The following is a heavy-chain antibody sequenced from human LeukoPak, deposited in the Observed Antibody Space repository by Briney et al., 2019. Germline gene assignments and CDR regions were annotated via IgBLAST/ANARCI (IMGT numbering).Heavy chain of an antibody. CDR1: GFTFSSFA. J-gene: IGHJ4*02. Sequence: GGSLRLSCSASGFTFSSFAMSWVRQAPGKGLEWLSAITGDGDYTYSADSVTGRFTISRDNSKNALFLQMHSLRAEDTAVYYCAKDILTYYYGSSGYYFGTWGQGTLVTVSS. D-gene: IGHD3-10*01. V-gene: IGHV3-23*01. CDR2: ITGDGDYT. CDR3: AKDILTYYYGSSGYYFGT.